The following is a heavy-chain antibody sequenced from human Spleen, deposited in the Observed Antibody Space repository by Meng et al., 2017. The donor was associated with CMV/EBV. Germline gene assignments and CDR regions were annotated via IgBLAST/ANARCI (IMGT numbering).Heavy chain of an antibody. CDR1: GFTFNTYA. J-gene: IGHJ3*02. CDR2: IGGVSAGE. V-gene: IGHV3-23*01. CDR3: ARTQARGAFDI. Sequence: GESLKISCAATGFTFNTYAMTWVRQAPGKGLEWVSSIGGVSAGEYYADAVKGRFSVSRDNSKSTLYLQMNSLRVEDTAVYYCARTQARGAFDIWGQGTMVTVSS. D-gene: IGHD1-1*01.